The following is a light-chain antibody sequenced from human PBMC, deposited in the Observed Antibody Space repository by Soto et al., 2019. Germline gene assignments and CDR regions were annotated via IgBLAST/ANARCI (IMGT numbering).Light chain of an antibody. CDR3: ASYGSGATYV. V-gene: IGLV2-14*01. Sequence: QSVLTQPASVSGSPGQSITISCTGTSSDVGSYNYVSWYQLHPGKAPKLMIHEVSERPSGVSNRFSGSKSGNTASLTISGLQAEDEADYYCASYGSGATYVFGGGTKLPS. CDR2: EVS. CDR1: SSDVGSYNY. J-gene: IGLJ1*01.